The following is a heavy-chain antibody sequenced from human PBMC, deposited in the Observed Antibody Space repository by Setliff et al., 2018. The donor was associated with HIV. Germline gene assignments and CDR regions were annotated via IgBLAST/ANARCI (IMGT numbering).Heavy chain of an antibody. CDR1: GYIFTDYY. CDR2: INPNSGGT. D-gene: IGHD5-12*01. V-gene: IGHV1-2*06. CDR3: ASAGAWQRNALDI. Sequence: WASVKVSCKASGYIFTDYYMHWVRQAPGQELGWMGRINPNSGGTNYAQKFQGRVTMTRDTSISTAYTELSSLRSEDTATYYCASAGAWQRNALDIWGQGTMVTVSS. J-gene: IGHJ3*02.